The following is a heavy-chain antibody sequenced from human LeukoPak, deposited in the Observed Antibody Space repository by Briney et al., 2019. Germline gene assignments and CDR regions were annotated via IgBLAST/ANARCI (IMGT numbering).Heavy chain of an antibody. CDR1: GGSISSYY. D-gene: IGHD3-10*01. Sequence: SETLSLTCTVSGGSISSYYWSWIRQPAGKGLEWIGRIYTSGSTNYNPSPKSRVTMSVDKSKNQFSLKLSSVTAADTAVYYCARAPLGRFGADAFDIWGQGTMVTVSS. V-gene: IGHV4-4*07. J-gene: IGHJ3*02. CDR3: ARAPLGRFGADAFDI. CDR2: IYTSGST.